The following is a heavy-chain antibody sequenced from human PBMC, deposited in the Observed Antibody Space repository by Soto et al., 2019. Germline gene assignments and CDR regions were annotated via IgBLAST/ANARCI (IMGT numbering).Heavy chain of an antibody. J-gene: IGHJ6*02. D-gene: IGHD2-2*01. CDR1: GFTFSDHY. CDR3: ARGGYCSSTSCHSDYYGMDV. CDR2: IRNKANSYTT. Sequence: GGSLRLSCAASGFTFSDHYMDWVRQAPGKGLEWVGRIRNKANSYTTESAASVKGRFTISRDDSKNSLYLQMNSLKTEDTAVYYCARGGYCSSTSCHSDYYGMDVWGQGTTVTVSS. V-gene: IGHV3-72*01.